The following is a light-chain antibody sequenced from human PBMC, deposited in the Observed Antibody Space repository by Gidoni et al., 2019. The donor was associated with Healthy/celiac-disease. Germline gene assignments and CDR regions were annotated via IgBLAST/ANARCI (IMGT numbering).Light chain of an antibody. J-gene: IGKJ2*01. CDR1: QDISNY. Sequence: DIQLTQSPSSLSASVGDRVTITCQATQDISNYLNWYQQKPGNAPKLLIDAASNLETGVPSRFSGSGSGTDFTFTISSLQPEDIATYYCQQYDNLPYTFGQGTKLEIK. CDR2: AAS. CDR3: QQYDNLPYT. V-gene: IGKV1-33*01.